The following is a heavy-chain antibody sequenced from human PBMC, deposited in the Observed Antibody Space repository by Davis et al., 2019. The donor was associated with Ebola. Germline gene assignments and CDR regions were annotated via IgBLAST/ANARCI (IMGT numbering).Heavy chain of an antibody. CDR3: ARTSIVGTTTTASDI. CDR1: CYSCTTYG. CDR2: IGVYNGKT. J-gene: IGHJ3*02. V-gene: IGHV1-18*01. Sequence: ASVKVSCKPVCYSCTTYGLSWVRQAAGQGLVWVGWIGVYNGKTDYAKKFKGSVDMTADFSTNQVYMELRSLRSDDTAVYFCARTSIVGTTTTASDIWGQGTMVTVSS. D-gene: IGHD1-26*01.